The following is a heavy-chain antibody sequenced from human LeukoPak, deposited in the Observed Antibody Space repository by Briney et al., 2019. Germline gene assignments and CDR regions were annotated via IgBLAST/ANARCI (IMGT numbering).Heavy chain of an antibody. J-gene: IGHJ4*02. CDR2: IYYSGST. V-gene: IGHV4-61*05. Sequence: SETLSLTCTVSGGSISSSSYYWGWIRQPPGKGLEWIGYIYYSGSTNYNPSLKSRVTISVDTSKNQFSLKLSSVTAADTAVYYCARHVQGLKPFDYWGQGTLVTVSS. D-gene: IGHD3-10*02. CDR3: ARHVQGLKPFDY. CDR1: GGSISSSSYY.